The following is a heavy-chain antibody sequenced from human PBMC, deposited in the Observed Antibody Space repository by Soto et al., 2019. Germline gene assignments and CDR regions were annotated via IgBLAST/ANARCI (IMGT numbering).Heavy chain of an antibody. CDR2: IRKDGSEK. CDR1: GFSISSYW. D-gene: IGHD6-19*01. Sequence: EVQLVESGGGLVQPGGSLRLSCAASGFSISSYWMNWVRQAPGKGLEWVAIIRKDGSEKYYVDSVKGRFTISRDNAKNSLYLQMNSPRDDDTAVYYCAGGSGCLSDYWGRGTLVTVSS. J-gene: IGHJ4*02. V-gene: IGHV3-7*03. CDR3: AGGSGCLSDY.